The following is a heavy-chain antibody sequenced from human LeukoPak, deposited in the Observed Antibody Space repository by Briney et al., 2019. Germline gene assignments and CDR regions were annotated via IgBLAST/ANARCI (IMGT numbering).Heavy chain of an antibody. CDR1: GFTFSSYW. V-gene: IGHV3-7*01. D-gene: IGHD3-3*01. Sequence: PGGSLRLSCAASGFTFSSYWMSWIRQAPGKGLEWVANIKQDGSEKYHVDSVKGRFTISRDNAKNSLYLQMNSLRAEDTAVYYCAGPSTYYDFWSGLNWGQGTLVTVSS. J-gene: IGHJ4*02. CDR3: AGPSTYYDFWSGLN. CDR2: IKQDGSEK.